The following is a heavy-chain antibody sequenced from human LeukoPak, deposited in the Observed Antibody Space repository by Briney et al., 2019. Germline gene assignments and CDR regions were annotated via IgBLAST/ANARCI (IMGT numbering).Heavy chain of an antibody. CDR3: ARVDILTGYFDY. Sequence: ASVKVSCKAFGGTFSSYTISWVRQAPGQGLEWMGRIIPILGIANYAQKFQGRVTITADKSTSTAYMELSSLRSEDTAVYYCARVDILTGYFDYWGQGTLVTVSS. CDR1: GGTFSSYT. V-gene: IGHV1-69*02. CDR2: IIPILGIA. D-gene: IGHD3-9*01. J-gene: IGHJ4*02.